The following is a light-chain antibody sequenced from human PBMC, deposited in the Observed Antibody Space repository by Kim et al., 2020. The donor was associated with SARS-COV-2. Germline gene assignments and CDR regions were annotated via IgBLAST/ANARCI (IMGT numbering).Light chain of an antibody. CDR2: FDE. CDR3: QMWDNRGNYYV. J-gene: IGLJ1*01. CDR1: NIGTKS. Sequence: APEKTARIPCGGENIGTKSIHWYQQKPGKAPVLVDYFDEERPSGIPARFSASNSGNTATLTIRRVEAGDEADYFCQMWDNRGNYYVFGPGTEVTVL. V-gene: IGLV3-21*03.